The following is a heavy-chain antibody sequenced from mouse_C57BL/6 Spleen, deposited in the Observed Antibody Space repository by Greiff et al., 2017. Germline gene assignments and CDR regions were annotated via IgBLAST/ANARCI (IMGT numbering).Heavy chain of an antibody. CDR1: GYTFTSYW. J-gene: IGHJ2*01. V-gene: IGHV1-52*01. Sequence: QVQLQQPGAELVRPGSSVKLSCKASGYTFTSYWMHWVKQRPIQGLEWIGNIDTSDSETPYNQKFKDKATLTVYKSSSTAYMQLSSLTSEDSAVYYCARGPLFITTVVAPNYFDVWGQGTTLTVSS. CDR2: IDTSDSET. D-gene: IGHD1-1*01. CDR3: ARGPLFITTVVAPNYFDV.